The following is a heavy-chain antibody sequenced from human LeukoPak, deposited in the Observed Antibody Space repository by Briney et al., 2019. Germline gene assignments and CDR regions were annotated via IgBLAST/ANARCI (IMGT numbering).Heavy chain of an antibody. CDR1: GFTFSSYA. Sequence: PGGSLRLSCAASGFTFSSYAMHWVRQAPGKGLEWVAVISYDGSNKYYADSVKGRFTISRDNSKNTLYLQMNSLRAEDTAVYYCAREIFYYYGSESLSTRPLNYWGQGTLVTVSS. V-gene: IGHV3-30-3*01. D-gene: IGHD3-10*01. CDR2: ISYDGSNK. J-gene: IGHJ4*02. CDR3: AREIFYYYGSESLSTRPLNY.